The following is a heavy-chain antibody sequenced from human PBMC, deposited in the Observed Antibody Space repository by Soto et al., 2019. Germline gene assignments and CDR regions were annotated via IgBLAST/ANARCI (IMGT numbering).Heavy chain of an antibody. V-gene: IGHV3-30-3*01. CDR1: GFTFSSYA. J-gene: IGHJ6*02. CDR3: ARGGRIAARPYYYYGMDV. Sequence: VPLVESGGGVVQPGRSLRLSCAASGFTFSSYAMHWVRQAPGKGLEWVAVISYDGSNKYYADSVKGRFTISRDNSKNTLYLQMNSLRAEDTAVYYCARGGRIAARPYYYYGMDVWGQGTTVTVSS. D-gene: IGHD6-6*01. CDR2: ISYDGSNK.